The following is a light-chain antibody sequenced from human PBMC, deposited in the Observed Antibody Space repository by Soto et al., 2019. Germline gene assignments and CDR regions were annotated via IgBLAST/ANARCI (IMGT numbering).Light chain of an antibody. CDR1: QSVSSRY. J-gene: IGKJ1*01. V-gene: IGKV3-20*01. CDR3: HQYCSSPPLT. CDR2: GAS. Sequence: EIVLTQSPGTLSLSPGERATLSCRASQSVSSRYLAWYQQKPGQAPRLLIYGASSRSTDVPDRFSGSGSGAEFTITIIRMEPEDFVVYYCHQYCSSPPLTFGQGTKVEIK.